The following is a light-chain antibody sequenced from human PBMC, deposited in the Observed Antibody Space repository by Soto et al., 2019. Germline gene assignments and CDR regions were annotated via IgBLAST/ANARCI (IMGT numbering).Light chain of an antibody. V-gene: IGKV3-15*01. CDR3: QDYSDWPTWT. CDR2: DAS. CDR1: RSVSSN. J-gene: IGKJ1*01. Sequence: EIVMTQSPATLSVSPGERASLSCRASRSVSSNLAWYQQKPGQAPRLLIYDASTRATGIPARFSGSGSGTGFNLIISSLQYEDFAVYYCQDYSDWPTWTFGQGTKVDIK.